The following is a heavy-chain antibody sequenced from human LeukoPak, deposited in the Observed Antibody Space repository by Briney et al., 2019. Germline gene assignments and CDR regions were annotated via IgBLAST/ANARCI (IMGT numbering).Heavy chain of an antibody. Sequence: GGSLRLSCAASGFTFSSYTMHWVRQPPGKGLEWVSNIGTSSTTIYYADSVKGRFTISRDNAKNSLYLQMNSLRAEDTAVYYCARARFFGSDAFDIWGQGTMVTASS. CDR1: GFTFSSYT. V-gene: IGHV3-48*01. J-gene: IGHJ3*02. D-gene: IGHD3-10*01. CDR2: IGTSSTTI. CDR3: ARARFFGSDAFDI.